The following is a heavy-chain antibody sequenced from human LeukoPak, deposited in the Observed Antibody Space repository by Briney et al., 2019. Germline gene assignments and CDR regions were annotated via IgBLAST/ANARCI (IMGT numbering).Heavy chain of an antibody. V-gene: IGHV3-49*03. CDR1: GFTFSDYA. J-gene: IGHJ5*02. CDR3: TRVLATGGFDP. Sequence: GGSLRLSCTASGFTFSDYAMSWFRQAPGKGLEWVGFIRSKAYGGTTEYAASVKGRFTISRDDSKSIAYLQMNSLKTEDTAVYYCTRVLATGGFDPWGQGTLVTVSS. CDR2: IRSKAYGGTT. D-gene: IGHD5-12*01.